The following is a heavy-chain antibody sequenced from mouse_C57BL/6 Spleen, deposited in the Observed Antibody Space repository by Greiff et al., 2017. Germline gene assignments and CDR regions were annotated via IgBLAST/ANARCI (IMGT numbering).Heavy chain of an antibody. CDR2: IHPNSGST. V-gene: IGHV1-64*01. CDR3: ARSRLYYDYDEGAMDY. D-gene: IGHD2-4*01. J-gene: IGHJ4*01. CDR1: GYTFTSYW. Sequence: QVQLQQPGAELVKPGASVKLSCKASGYTFTSYWMHWVKQRPGQGLEWIGMIHPNSGSTNYNEKFKSKATLTVDKSSSTAYMQLSSLTSEDSAVYYCARSRLYYDYDEGAMDYWGQGTSVTVSS.